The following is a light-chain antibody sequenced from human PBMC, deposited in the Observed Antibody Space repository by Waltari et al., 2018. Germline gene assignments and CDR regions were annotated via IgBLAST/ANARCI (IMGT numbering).Light chain of an antibody. CDR3: QQYSLRPPIT. J-gene: IGKJ5*01. CDR1: QNINSN. CDR2: AAS. V-gene: IGKV3-15*01. Sequence: IVLTQSPDTLSVSPGETATLSCRASQNINSNLAWYHQRPGQPPRLLIHAASTRAPGVPARFSGSRSGTEFTLTISNLQSEDFAVYYCQQYSLRPPITFGQGTRLEIK.